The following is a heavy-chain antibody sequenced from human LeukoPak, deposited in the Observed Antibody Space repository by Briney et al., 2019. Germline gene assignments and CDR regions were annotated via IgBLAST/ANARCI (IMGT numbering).Heavy chain of an antibody. V-gene: IGHV3-21*01. D-gene: IGHD2-15*01. CDR1: GFTFSSYS. J-gene: IGHJ4*02. CDR2: ISSSSSYI. Sequence: GGSLRLSCAASGFTFSSYSMNWVRQAPGKGLEWVSSISSSSSYIYYADSVKGRFTISRDNAKNSLYLQMNSLRAEDTAVYYCARREVAAEISFGFDYWGQGALVTVSS. CDR3: ARREVAAEISFGFDY.